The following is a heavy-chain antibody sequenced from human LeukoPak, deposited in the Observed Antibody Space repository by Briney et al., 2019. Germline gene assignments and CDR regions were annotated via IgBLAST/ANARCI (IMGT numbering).Heavy chain of an antibody. CDR2: VKPDGSEK. CDR1: GFTSSNYW. D-gene: IGHD3-22*01. J-gene: IGHJ4*02. Sequence: PGGSLRLSCAASGFTSSNYWMTWVRQAPGKGLEWVAHVKPDGSEKSYVDSVKGRFTISRDNAQNSLYLQMNSLRAEDTAVYYCARDRGYYVFDYWGQGTLVTVSS. V-gene: IGHV3-7*01. CDR3: ARDRGYYVFDY.